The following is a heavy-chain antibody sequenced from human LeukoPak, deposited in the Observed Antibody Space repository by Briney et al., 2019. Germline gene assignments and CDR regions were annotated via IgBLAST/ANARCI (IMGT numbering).Heavy chain of an antibody. CDR3: AREDYDFWSGYRIKSLAY. CDR2: ISSSSSYI. D-gene: IGHD3-3*01. J-gene: IGHJ4*02. V-gene: IGHV3-21*01. Sequence: AGGSLRLSCAASGFTFSSYSMNWVRQAPGKGLEWVSSISSSSSYIYYADSVKGRFTISRDNAKNSLSLQMNSLRAEDTAVYYCAREDYDFWSGYRIKSLAYWGQGTLVTVSS. CDR1: GFTFSSYS.